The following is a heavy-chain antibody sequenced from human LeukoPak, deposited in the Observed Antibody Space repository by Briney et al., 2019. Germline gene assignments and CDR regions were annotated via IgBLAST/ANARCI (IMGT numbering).Heavy chain of an antibody. CDR1: GGPISSGSYY. J-gene: IGHJ4*02. V-gene: IGHV4-61*02. D-gene: IGHD6-13*01. CDR2: IYTSGST. Sequence: SQTLSLTCTVSGGPISSGSYYWSWVRQPAGEGLEWIGRIYTSGSTNYNPSLKSRVTISVDTSKNQFSLKLSSVTAADTAVYYCASTGIAAAGSDYWGQGTLVTVSS. CDR3: ASTGIAAAGSDY.